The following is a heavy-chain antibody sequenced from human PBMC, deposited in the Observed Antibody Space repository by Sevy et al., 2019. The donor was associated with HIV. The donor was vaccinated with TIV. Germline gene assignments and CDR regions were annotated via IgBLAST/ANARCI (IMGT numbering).Heavy chain of an antibody. V-gene: IGHV1-8*02. D-gene: IGHD6-13*01. CDR1: GYTFRGYD. Sequence: ASVKVSCKASGYTFRGYDINWVRQATGQGPEWMGWMNPDSGRRGYAPKFQGRVTMTTNTSIDTAYMGLRRLRSEDSAVYYCARADLDSSTFFYYYGMDVWGQGTTVTVSS. J-gene: IGHJ6*02. CDR2: MNPDSGRR. CDR3: ARADLDSSTFFYYYGMDV.